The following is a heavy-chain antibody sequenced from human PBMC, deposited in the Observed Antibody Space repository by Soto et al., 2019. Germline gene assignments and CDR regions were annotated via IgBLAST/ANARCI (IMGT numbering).Heavy chain of an antibody. Sequence: SETLSLTCAVSGGSISSGGYSWSWIRQPPGKGLEWIGYIYHSGSTYYNPSLKSRVTISVDRSKNQFSLKLSSVTAADTAVYYCARYSSGWYEDHYYYGMDVWGQGTTVTVSS. CDR2: IYHSGST. CDR1: GGSISSGGYS. J-gene: IGHJ6*02. CDR3: ARYSSGWYEDHYYYGMDV. D-gene: IGHD6-19*01. V-gene: IGHV4-30-2*01.